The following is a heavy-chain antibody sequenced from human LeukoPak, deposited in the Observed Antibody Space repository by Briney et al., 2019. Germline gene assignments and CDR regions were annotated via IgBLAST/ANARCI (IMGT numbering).Heavy chain of an antibody. D-gene: IGHD6-19*01. J-gene: IGHJ6*03. CDR2: MNPNSGNT. V-gene: IGHV1-8*01. CDR1: GYTFTSYD. Sequence: ASVKVSCKASGYTFTSYDINWVRQATGQGLEWMGWMNPNSGNTGYAQKFQGRVTMTRNTSISTAYMELSSLRSEDTAVYYCARVATNTPNSGWRYQSAYYYMDVWGKGTTVTVSS. CDR3: ARVATNTPNSGWRYQSAYYYMDV.